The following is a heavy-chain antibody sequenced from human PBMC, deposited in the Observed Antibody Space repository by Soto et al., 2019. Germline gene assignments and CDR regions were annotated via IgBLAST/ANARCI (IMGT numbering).Heavy chain of an antibody. D-gene: IGHD3-3*01. Sequence: GASVKVSCKASGYTFTSYAMHWVRQAPGQRLEWMGWINAGNGNTKYSQKFQGRVTITRDTSASTAYMELSSLRSEDTAVYYCARDPTIFGVDPFDYWGQGTLVTVSS. CDR3: ARDPTIFGVDPFDY. J-gene: IGHJ4*02. CDR1: GYTFTSYA. CDR2: INAGNGNT. V-gene: IGHV1-3*01.